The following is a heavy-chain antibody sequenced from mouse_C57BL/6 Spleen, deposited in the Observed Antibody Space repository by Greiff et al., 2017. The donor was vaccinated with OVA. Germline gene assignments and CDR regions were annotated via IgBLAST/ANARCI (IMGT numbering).Heavy chain of an antibody. D-gene: IGHD2-2*01. V-gene: IGHV1-64*01. CDR1: GYTFTSYW. J-gene: IGHJ4*01. CDR2: IHPNSGST. Sequence: LQQPGAELVKPGASVKLSCKASGYTFTSYWMHWVKQRPGQGLEWIGMIHPNSGSTNYNEKFKSKATLTVDKSSSTAYMQLSSLTSEDSAVYYCAKLRDGYDGTGYWGQGTSVTVSS. CDR3: AKLRDGYDGTGY.